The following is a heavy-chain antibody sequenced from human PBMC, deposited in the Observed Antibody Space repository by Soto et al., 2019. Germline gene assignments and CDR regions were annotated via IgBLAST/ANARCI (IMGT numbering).Heavy chain of an antibody. CDR3: ATGGWELQAY. Sequence: ASVKVSCKTSGYTFTDYDVSWVRQASGQRLEWMGWMSANNGNTEYSQKFQGRVTITTDTSASTAYMELSSLRSEDTAVYYCATGGWELQAYWGQGTLVTVSS. V-gene: IGHV1-3*01. J-gene: IGHJ4*02. D-gene: IGHD1-26*01. CDR2: MSANNGNT. CDR1: GYTFTDYD.